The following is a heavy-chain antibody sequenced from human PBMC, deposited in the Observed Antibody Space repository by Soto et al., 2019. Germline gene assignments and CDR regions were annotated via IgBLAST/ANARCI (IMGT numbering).Heavy chain of an antibody. CDR1: SGSISSADYY. CDR2: IYYTGSA. V-gene: IGHV4-30-4*01. CDR3: ASGGSSNWFDP. D-gene: IGHD1-26*01. J-gene: IGHJ5*02. Sequence: VQLQESGPGLVKPSQTLSLTCTVSSGSISSADYYWSWIRQPPGKGLEWIGYIYYTGSAYYNPPLKSRVTMSVDPSKNQFSLKVTSVTAADTAVYYCASGGSSNWFDPWGQGTLVTVSS.